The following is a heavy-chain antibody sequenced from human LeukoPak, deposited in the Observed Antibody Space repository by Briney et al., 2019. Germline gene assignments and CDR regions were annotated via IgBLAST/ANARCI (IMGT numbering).Heavy chain of an antibody. CDR1: GFSFRSYD. J-gene: IGHJ4*02. Sequence: TWGSLSLTCTVSGFSFRSYDLSWVRQAPGKGLEWVSTISDSGSSTYYTDSVKGRFTFSRDNSKNTLHLQMKSQRAEDTAVYYCTKTDVFYSGRWHPYGDFWGQGTLVTVTP. CDR2: ISDSGSST. CDR3: TKTDVFYSGRWHPYGDF. D-gene: IGHD1-26*01. V-gene: IGHV3-23*01.